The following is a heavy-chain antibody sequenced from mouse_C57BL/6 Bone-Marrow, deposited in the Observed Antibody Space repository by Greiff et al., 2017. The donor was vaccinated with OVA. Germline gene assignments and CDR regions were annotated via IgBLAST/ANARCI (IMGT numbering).Heavy chain of an antibody. Sequence: EVQLQHSGAELVRPGASVKLSCTASGFNIKDDYMHWVKERPEQGLEWIGWIDPENGDTEYASKFQGKATITADTSSKTVYLHLSSLTSEDTAVYCCTTYRYWGQGTTLTVSS. V-gene: IGHV14-4*01. CDR1: GFNIKDDY. CDR3: TTYRY. J-gene: IGHJ2*01. CDR2: IDPENGDT.